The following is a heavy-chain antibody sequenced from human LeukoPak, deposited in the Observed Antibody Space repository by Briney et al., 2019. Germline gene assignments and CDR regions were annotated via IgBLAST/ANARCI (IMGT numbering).Heavy chain of an antibody. CDR2: INPNSGDA. CDR1: GFPFNGYY. J-gene: IGHJ3*02. D-gene: IGHD3-22*01. Sequence: ASVMVTCKASGFPFNGYYMHWVRQAPGQGREWMGWINPNSGDANYAQKFQARVTMTRDTSISTAYMELRRLRSDDTAVYHCAREGDSSADAFDIWGQGTMVTVSS. V-gene: IGHV1-2*02. CDR3: AREGDSSADAFDI.